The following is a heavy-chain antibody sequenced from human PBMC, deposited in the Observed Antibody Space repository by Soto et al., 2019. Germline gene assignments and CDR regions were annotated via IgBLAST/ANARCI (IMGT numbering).Heavy chain of an antibody. CDR2: ISSSSTYT. D-gene: IGHD3-10*01. Sequence: PGGSLRLSCAASGFTFSDYYMSWIRQAPGKGLKWVSYISSSSTYTKYAGSVKGRFTISRDNAKNSLYLLMSSLRAEDTAVYYCARVGSMGRGVTNPLDYWGQGTLVTV. V-gene: IGHV3-11*06. CDR1: GFTFSDYY. CDR3: ARVGSMGRGVTNPLDY. J-gene: IGHJ4*02.